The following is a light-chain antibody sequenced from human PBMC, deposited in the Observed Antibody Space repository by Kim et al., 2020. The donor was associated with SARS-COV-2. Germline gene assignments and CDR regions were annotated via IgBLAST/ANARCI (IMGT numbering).Light chain of an antibody. V-gene: IGKV3-11*01. CDR2: DAS. J-gene: IGKJ5*01. Sequence: SLSPGERATLSCRASQSVSSYFAWYQQKPGQAPRLLIYDASNRATGIPARFSGSGSGTDFTLTISSLEPEDFAVYYCQQRSNWPGFGQGTRLEIK. CDR1: QSVSSY. CDR3: QQRSNWPG.